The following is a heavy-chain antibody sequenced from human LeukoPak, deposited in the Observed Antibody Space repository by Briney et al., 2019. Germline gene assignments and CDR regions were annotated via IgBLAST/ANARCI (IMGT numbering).Heavy chain of an antibody. D-gene: IGHD2-8*01. V-gene: IGHV3-7*01. CDR1: GFTFSSYW. Sequence: GGSLRLSCAASGFTFSSYWMSWVRQAPGKGLEWVANIKQDGSEKYYVDSVKGRFTISRDNAKNSLYLQMNSLRAEDTAVYYCTVYAILNAFDIWGQGTMVTVSS. J-gene: IGHJ3*02. CDR3: TVYAILNAFDI. CDR2: IKQDGSEK.